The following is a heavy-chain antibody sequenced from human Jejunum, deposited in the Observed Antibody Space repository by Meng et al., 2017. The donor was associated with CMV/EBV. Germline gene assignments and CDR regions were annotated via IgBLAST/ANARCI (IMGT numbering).Heavy chain of an antibody. J-gene: IGHJ5*02. Sequence: GSTASGGKNGNRSSRQPGKCVGGSGYMYHNGRTYYNPSLKRRVTISADTSKNQFSLKLTSLTAADTALYFCARGIVIVPVIPNWFDLWGRGTLVTVSS. V-gene: IGHV4-31*02. D-gene: IGHD3-16*02. CDR3: ARGIVIVPVIPNWFDL. CDR1: GSTASGGKN. CDR2: MYHNGRT.